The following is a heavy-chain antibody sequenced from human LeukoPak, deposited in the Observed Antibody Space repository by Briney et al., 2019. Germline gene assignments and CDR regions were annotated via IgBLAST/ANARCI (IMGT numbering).Heavy chain of an antibody. D-gene: IGHD5-12*01. CDR3: ARVGRGGYSGYDYYFDY. J-gene: IGHJ4*02. CDR1: GGSISSYY. CDR2: IYTSGST. V-gene: IGHV4-4*07. Sequence: SETLSLTCPVSGGSISSYYWSWIPQPAGKGLEWIGSIYTSGSTNYNPSLKSRVTMSVDTSKNQFSLKLSSVTAADTAVYYCARVGRGGYSGYDYYFDYWGQGTLVTVSS.